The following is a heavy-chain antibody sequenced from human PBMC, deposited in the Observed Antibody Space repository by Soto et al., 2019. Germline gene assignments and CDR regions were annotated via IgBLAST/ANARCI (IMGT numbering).Heavy chain of an antibody. CDR2: INAGNGDT. Sequence: ASVKVSCKASGYNFTNYAIHWVRQAPGQRLEWMGWINAGNGDTRYLQKLQGRVTITRDTSASTAYMELSSLTSEDTAVYYCARRQRGYDTHFDYWGQGTLVTVSS. CDR1: GYNFTNYA. CDR3: ARRQRGYDTHFDY. V-gene: IGHV1-3*01. J-gene: IGHJ4*02. D-gene: IGHD5-12*01.